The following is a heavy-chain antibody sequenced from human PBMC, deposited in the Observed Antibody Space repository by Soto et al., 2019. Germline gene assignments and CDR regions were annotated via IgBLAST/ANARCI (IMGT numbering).Heavy chain of an antibody. D-gene: IGHD6-13*01. J-gene: IGHJ4*02. V-gene: IGHV3-30*18. Sequence: QVQLVESGGGVVQPGRSLRLSCAASGFTFSRYAMHWVRQAPGKALEWVAVISSDGSSKHYADSVKGRFTISRDNSKNTLSLLMNSLGVEDTAVVCCAKDGAAAGTFDYWGQGTLVTVSS. CDR3: AKDGAAAGTFDY. CDR1: GFTFSRYA. CDR2: ISSDGSSK.